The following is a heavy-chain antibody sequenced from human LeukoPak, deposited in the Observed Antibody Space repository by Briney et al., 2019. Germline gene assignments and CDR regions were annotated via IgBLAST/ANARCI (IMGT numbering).Heavy chain of an antibody. D-gene: IGHD2-15*01. V-gene: IGHV4-30-2*01. J-gene: IGHJ5*02. CDR1: GDSMSGSRFS. Sequence: PSETLSLTCDVSGDSMSGSRFSWSWLRQPPGKGLEWIGYSYHGGSTHYNPSLQSRVTISVDRSKKQFSLNLHSVTAADTAVYYCARMVVDVTRWFDPWGQGTLVTVSS. CDR2: SYHGGST. CDR3: ARMVVDVTRWFDP.